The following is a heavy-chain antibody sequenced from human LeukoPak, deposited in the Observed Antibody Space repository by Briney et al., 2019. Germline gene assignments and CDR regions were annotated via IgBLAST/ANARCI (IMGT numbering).Heavy chain of an antibody. CDR3: ARDSGYYYDRSGYIDY. Sequence: SETLSLTCIVSGGSTSSGSYYWSWIRQPAGKGLEWIGRIYISGTTNYNPYLKTRLTISVDTPKNQCSLKLSTVTTAHTPAYYWARDSGYYYDRSGYIDYWGQGTLVTVSA. D-gene: IGHD3-22*01. CDR1: GGSTSSGSYY. J-gene: IGHJ4*02. CDR2: IYISGTT. V-gene: IGHV4-61*02.